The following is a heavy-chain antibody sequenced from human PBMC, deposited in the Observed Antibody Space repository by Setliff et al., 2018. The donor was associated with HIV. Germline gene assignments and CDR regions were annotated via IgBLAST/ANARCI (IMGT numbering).Heavy chain of an antibody. J-gene: IGHJ4*02. CDR3: ARWGSGSYERVFDY. D-gene: IGHD1-26*01. CDR1: GFTFSSAW. Sequence: GGSLRLSCAASGFTFSSAWMGWVRQAPAKGLEWVANISPDGSATYYVDSVKGRFTISRDNAKNLVYLQMTSLRGEDTAVYFCARWGSGSYERVFDYWGQGMLVTVSS. CDR2: ISPDGSAT. V-gene: IGHV3-7*01.